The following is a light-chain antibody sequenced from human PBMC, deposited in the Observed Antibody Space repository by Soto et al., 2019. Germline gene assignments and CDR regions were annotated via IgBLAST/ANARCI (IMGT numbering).Light chain of an antibody. Sequence: DIQLTLCPPFLFASVGDRVTFSERASQDMNTYVAWYQQKPGKAPKLLIYGASTLQSGLPSRFSGSDSGAVFTLTISSLQPEDFATYSCQQLHSYPITFGQGTRLEIK. CDR1: QDMNTY. CDR3: QQLHSYPIT. J-gene: IGKJ5*01. V-gene: IGKV1-9*01. CDR2: GAS.